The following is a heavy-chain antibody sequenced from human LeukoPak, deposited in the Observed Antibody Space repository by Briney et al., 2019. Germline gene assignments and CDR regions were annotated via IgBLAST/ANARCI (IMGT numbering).Heavy chain of an antibody. D-gene: IGHD3-22*01. Sequence: ASVKVSCRASGYXFSDYYIHWVRQAPGQGLEWLGWINPNSGGTNYAQKFQGRVTMTRDMCISTAYMEVSRLTSDDTAVYYCARATIADSSTYYIDYWGLGTLVTVSS. J-gene: IGHJ4*02. CDR1: GYXFSDYY. V-gene: IGHV1-2*02. CDR2: INPNSGGT. CDR3: ARATIADSSTYYIDY.